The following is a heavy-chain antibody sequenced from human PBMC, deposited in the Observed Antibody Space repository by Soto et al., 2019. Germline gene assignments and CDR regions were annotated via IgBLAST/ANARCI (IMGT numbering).Heavy chain of an antibody. CDR1: GFTFSDYW. V-gene: IGHV3-7*05. CDR3: ARYSSTWGWFDP. Sequence: DVQLVESGGGLVQPGGSLRLSCAASGFTFSDYWMTWVRQPPGKGLEWVAIIKQDGSEKCYVGSLKGRFTISRDNARNSLYLQMNSLRAEDTALYYCARYSSTWGWFDPWGQGTLVTVSS. J-gene: IGHJ5*02. CDR2: IKQDGSEK. D-gene: IGHD6-13*01.